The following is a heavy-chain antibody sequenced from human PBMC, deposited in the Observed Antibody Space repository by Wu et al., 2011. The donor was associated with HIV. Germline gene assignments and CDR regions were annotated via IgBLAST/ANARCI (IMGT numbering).Heavy chain of an antibody. CDR2: IIAMFGTA. Sequence: QVQLVQSGAEVKKPGSSVKVSCKVSGGTFSSYTINWVRQAPGQGLEWVGGIIAMFGTANYAQEFQGRVAITTDESTSTAYMELSSLRSEDTAVYYCARELSYDSSGPWYYGMDVWGQGTTVTVSS. V-gene: IGHV1-69*05. CDR3: ARELSYDSSGPWYYGMDV. D-gene: IGHD3-22*01. CDR1: GGTFSSYT. J-gene: IGHJ6*02.